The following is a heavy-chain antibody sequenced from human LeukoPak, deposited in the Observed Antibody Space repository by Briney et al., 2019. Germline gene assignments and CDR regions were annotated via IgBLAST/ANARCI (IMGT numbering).Heavy chain of an antibody. V-gene: IGHV3-23*01. CDR3: AKEPHILTGYYTDYFDS. D-gene: IGHD3-9*01. J-gene: IGHJ4*02. CDR2: ISGSDHTT. Sequence: GGSLRLSCAASGFTFSSYEMNWVRQAPGKGLEWVSVISGSDHTTDYADSVKGRFTVSRDNSKNTLYLQMNSLRAEDTAVYFCAKEPHILTGYYTDYFDSWGQGTLVTVSS. CDR1: GFTFSSYE.